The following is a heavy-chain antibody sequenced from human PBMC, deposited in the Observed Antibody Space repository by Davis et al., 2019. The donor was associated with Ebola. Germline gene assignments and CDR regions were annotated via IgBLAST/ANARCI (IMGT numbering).Heavy chain of an antibody. J-gene: IGHJ4*02. D-gene: IGHD1-26*01. CDR3: ARWIEWEGWNFDY. V-gene: IGHV4-61*01. Sequence: SETLSLTCTVSGGSVSSGSYYWSWIRQPPGKGLEWIGYIYYSGSTNYNPSLKSRVTISVDTSKNQFSLKLSSVTAADTAVYYCARWIEWEGWNFDYWGQGTLVTVSS. CDR2: IYYSGST. CDR1: GGSVSSGSYY.